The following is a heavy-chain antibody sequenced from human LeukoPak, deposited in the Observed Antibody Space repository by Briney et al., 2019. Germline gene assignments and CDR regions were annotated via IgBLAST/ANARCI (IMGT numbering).Heavy chain of an antibody. Sequence: GGSLRLSCAASGFTFSSYSMNWVRQAPGKGLEWVSSISSSSSYIYYADSVKGRFTISRDNAKNSLYLQMNSLRAEDTAVYYCAGLVAVAGTGLDWGQGTLVTVSS. D-gene: IGHD6-19*01. J-gene: IGHJ4*02. CDR2: ISSSSSYI. CDR1: GFTFSSYS. V-gene: IGHV3-21*04. CDR3: AGLVAVAGTGLD.